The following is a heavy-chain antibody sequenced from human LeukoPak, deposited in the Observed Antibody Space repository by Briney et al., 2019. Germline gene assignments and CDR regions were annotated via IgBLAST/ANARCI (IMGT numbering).Heavy chain of an antibody. CDR1: GFTFSDLW. Sequence: GGSLRLSCAASGFTFSDLWMTWVRQAPGKGLEWVGLIKSKTDGETIDYATPVKGRFTISRDDSKNTLYLQMNSLKTEDTAVYYCVTDVPHSGGSCYLHRGQGTLVTVSS. D-gene: IGHD2-15*01. CDR3: VTDVPHSGGSCYLH. CDR2: IKSKTDGETI. V-gene: IGHV3-15*01. J-gene: IGHJ4*02.